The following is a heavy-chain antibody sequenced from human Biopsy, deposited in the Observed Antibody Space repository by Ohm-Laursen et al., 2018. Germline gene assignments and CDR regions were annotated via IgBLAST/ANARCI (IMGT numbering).Heavy chain of an antibody. CDR3: ARMDCSGGSCHYYSYGMDS. D-gene: IGHD2-15*01. CDR1: GVSITAYY. Sequence: SDTLSLTCTVSGVSITAYYWSWIRQPPGKGLECIGNIHHSGSTNYNPSLKSRLTISVDTSKNQFSLKLSSVTAADTAVYYCARMDCSGGSCHYYSYGMDSWGQGTLVTVSS. V-gene: IGHV4-4*09. CDR2: IHHSGST. J-gene: IGHJ4*02.